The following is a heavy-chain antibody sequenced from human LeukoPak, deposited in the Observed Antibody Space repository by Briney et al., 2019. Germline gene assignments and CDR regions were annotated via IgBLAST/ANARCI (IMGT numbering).Heavy chain of an antibody. J-gene: IGHJ4*02. CDR1: GYTFTGYY. CDR2: INPNSGGT. Sequence: AASVKVSCKGSGYTFTGYYMHWVRQGPGQGLEWMGWINPNSGGTNYAQKFQGRVTMTRDTSTSTAYMELSRLTSDDTAVYYWARVSYNYLDYWGQGTLVTVSS. CDR3: ARVSYNYLDY. D-gene: IGHD5-24*01. V-gene: IGHV1-2*02.